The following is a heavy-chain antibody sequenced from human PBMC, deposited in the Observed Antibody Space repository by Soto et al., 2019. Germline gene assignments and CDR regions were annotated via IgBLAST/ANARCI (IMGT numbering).Heavy chain of an antibody. V-gene: IGHV3-23*01. Sequence: PGGALRLSCAASGFTFENFGMSWVRQAPGKGLEWISSISGSGLNKYYADSVKGRFTISRDNSKNTVYLELSNLRAEDTAVYHCAKNQGVELVPLATVDWFDPWGQGSVVTV. CDR2: ISGSGLNK. CDR3: AKNQGVELVPLATVDWFDP. CDR1: GFTFENFG. D-gene: IGHD1-26*01. J-gene: IGHJ5*02.